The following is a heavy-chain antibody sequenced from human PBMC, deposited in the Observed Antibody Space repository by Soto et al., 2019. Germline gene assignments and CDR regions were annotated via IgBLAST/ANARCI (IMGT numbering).Heavy chain of an antibody. CDR3: ARGAAAAVIYYFDY. D-gene: IGHD6-13*01. CDR1: GGTFSSYA. V-gene: IGHV1-69*01. CDR2: IIPIFGTA. Sequence: QVQLVQSGAEVKKPGSSVKVSCKASGGTFSSYAISWVRQAPGQGLEWMGGIIPIFGTANYAQKFQGRVTITADESTSTAHMEQSSLRSEDTAVYYCARGAAAAVIYYFDYWGQGTLVTVSS. J-gene: IGHJ4*02.